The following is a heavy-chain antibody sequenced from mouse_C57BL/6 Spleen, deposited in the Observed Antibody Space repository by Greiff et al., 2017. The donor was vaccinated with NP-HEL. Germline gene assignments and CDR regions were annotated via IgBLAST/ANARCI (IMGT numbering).Heavy chain of an antibody. CDR1: GYTFTSYW. Sequence: QVQLQQPGAELVKPGASVKMSCKASGYTFTSYWITWVKQRPGPGLEWIGDIYPGSGSTNYNEKFKSKATLTVDTSSSTAYMQLSSLTSADSAVYYCARSVIYDGYYVPDYWGQGTTLTVSS. V-gene: IGHV1-55*01. J-gene: IGHJ2*01. CDR2: IYPGSGST. CDR3: ARSVIYDGYYVPDY. D-gene: IGHD2-3*01.